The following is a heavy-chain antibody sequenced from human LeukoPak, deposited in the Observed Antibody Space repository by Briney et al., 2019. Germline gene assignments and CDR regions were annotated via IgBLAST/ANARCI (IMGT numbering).Heavy chain of an antibody. J-gene: IGHJ4*02. CDR1: RFTFNACA. CDR2: IDSSGTIT. D-gene: IGHD6-19*01. CDR3: VKIAVAGQLDY. Sequence: GGSLRLSRVASRFTFNACAMAWVRQAPGEGLEWVSAIDSSGTITYYADSVKRRFTISRDNSRNTLYLQVTSLRAEDTAIYCCVKIAVAGQLDYWGQGTLATVSS. V-gene: IGHV3-23*05.